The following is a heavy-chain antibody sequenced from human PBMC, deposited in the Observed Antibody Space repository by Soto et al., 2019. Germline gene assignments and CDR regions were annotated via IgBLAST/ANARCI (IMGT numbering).Heavy chain of an antibody. Sequence: QVQLVQSGAEVKKPGSSVKVSCKASGGTFSRYSITWVRQAPGHGLEWIGRIIPICGIASYPQKFQGRVTITADESTSTAYRELSSLRSDDTAVYYCAREDRDRETGLVPAAIDGMDVWGQGTTVTVSS. CDR2: IIPICGIA. D-gene: IGHD2-2*01. CDR1: GGTFSRYS. CDR3: AREDRDRETGLVPAAIDGMDV. V-gene: IGHV1-69*08. J-gene: IGHJ6*02.